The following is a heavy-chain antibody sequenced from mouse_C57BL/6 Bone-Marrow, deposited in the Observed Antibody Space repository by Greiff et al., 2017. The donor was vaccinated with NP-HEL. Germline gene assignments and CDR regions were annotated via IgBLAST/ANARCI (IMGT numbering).Heavy chain of an antibody. CDR2: FHPYNDDT. CDR1: GYTFTTYP. V-gene: IGHV1-47*01. Sequence: VQLQQSGAELVKPGASVKMSCKASGYTFTTYPIEWIGNFHPYNDDTKYNEKFKGKATLTVEKSSSTVYLELSRLTSDDSAVYYCARRGAYYTHWYFDDWGTGTTVTVSS. D-gene: IGHD2-12*01. CDR3: ARRGAYYTHWYFDD. J-gene: IGHJ1*03.